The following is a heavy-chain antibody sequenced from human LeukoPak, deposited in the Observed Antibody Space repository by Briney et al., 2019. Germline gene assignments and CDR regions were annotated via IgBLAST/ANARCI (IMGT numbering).Heavy chain of an antibody. CDR2: IRYDGTNK. CDR3: AGPSSSGVGY. Sequence: GRSLRLSCAASGFTFSSYGMHWVRQAPGTGLEWVAFIRYDGTNKYYADSVKGRFTISRDNSKNILYVQMNRLRVEDTAVYYCAGPSSSGVGYWGHGTLVTVSS. D-gene: IGHD6-6*01. J-gene: IGHJ4*01. V-gene: IGHV3-30*02. CDR1: GFTFSSYG.